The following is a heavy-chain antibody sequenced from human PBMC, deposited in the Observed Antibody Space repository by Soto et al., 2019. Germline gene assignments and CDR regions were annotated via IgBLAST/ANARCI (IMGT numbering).Heavy chain of an antibody. D-gene: IGHD3-10*01. J-gene: IGHJ5*02. CDR3: ARHPLGSGRVWWFDP. CDR1: GGSFSGYF. Sequence: SETLSLTCAVYGGSFSGYFWTWSRQPPWKGLEWIGYIYRSGSTNDSPSLKSRVTISVDTSKNQFSLKLSSVTAADTAVYYCARHPLGSGRVWWFDPWGQGTLVTVSS. CDR2: IYRSGST. V-gene: IGHV4-59*08.